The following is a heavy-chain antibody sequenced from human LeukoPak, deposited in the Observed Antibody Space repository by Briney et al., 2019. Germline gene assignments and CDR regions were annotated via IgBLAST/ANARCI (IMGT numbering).Heavy chain of an antibody. V-gene: IGHV3-30*02. CDR3: AKGRPSSGCSHFDY. Sequence: GGSLRLSCAASGFTFSSYGMHWVRQAPGKGLEWVAFIRYDGSNKYYADSVKGRFTISRDNSRNTLYLQMNSLRAEDTAVYYCAKGRPSSGCSHFDYWGQGTRVSVSS. J-gene: IGHJ4*02. CDR1: GFTFSSYG. CDR2: IRYDGSNK. D-gene: IGHD3-22*01.